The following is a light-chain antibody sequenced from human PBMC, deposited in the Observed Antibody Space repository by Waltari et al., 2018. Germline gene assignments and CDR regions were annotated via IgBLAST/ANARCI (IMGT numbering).Light chain of an antibody. Sequence: QSALTQPASVSGSPGQSITISCTGTSSDVGGSNWVSWYQQNPGRAHKLIIDDVTNRPSGVSNRCSASKSCQTASLTISWLQAEDGADYYCSSYTSSITWVFGGGTKLTVL. V-gene: IGLV2-14*03. CDR3: SSYTSSITWV. J-gene: IGLJ3*02. CDR2: DVT. CDR1: SSDVGGSNW.